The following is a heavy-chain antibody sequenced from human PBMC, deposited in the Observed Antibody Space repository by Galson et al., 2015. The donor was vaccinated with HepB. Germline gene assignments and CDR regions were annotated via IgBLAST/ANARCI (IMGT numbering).Heavy chain of an antibody. CDR2: FDPEDGET. J-gene: IGHJ3*02. CDR3: ATGWWDLLRLSDAFDI. V-gene: IGHV1-24*01. D-gene: IGHD1-26*01. CDR1: GYTLTELS. Sequence: SVKVSCKVSGYTLTELSMHWVRQAPGKGLEWMGGFDPEDGETIYAQKFQGRVTMTEDTSTDTAYMELSSLRSEDTAVYYCATGWWDLLRLSDAFDIWGQGTMVTVSS.